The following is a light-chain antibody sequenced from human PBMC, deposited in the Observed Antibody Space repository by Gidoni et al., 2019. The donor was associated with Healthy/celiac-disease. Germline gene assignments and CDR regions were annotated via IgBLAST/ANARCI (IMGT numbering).Light chain of an antibody. CDR1: QSVTNNY. CDR2: DAS. Sequence: IVFTHSPGTLSSSPGERTTLPCSASQSVTNNYLAWYQQKPGQAPRLVIYDASNRATGIPDRFSGSGSGPDFTLTISRLEPEDFAVYYCQQSGSSPYTFGQGSKLEIK. V-gene: IGKV3-20*01. CDR3: QQSGSSPYT. J-gene: IGKJ2*01.